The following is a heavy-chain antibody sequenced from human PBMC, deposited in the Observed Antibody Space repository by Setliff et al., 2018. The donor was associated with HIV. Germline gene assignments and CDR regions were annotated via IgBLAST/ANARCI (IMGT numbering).Heavy chain of an antibody. V-gene: IGHV4-39*02. J-gene: IGHJ4*02. Sequence: PSETLSLTCTVSGGSISSKDHYWGWIWQSPGKGLEWIATIYYTGFAYYNPSLKSRVTISLDTSKTHFFLNLTSVTDADTAVYFCTREGRGDPAMATTRMDYWGQGKLVTVSS. CDR2: IYYTGFA. CDR1: GGSISSKDHY. CDR3: TREGRGDPAMATTRMDY. D-gene: IGHD1-1*01.